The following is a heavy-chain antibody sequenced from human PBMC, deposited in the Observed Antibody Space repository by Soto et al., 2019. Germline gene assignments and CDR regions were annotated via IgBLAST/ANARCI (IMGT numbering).Heavy chain of an antibody. J-gene: IGHJ6*02. V-gene: IGHV3-11*01. CDR3: ARAGYCSDSSCYVPYGMAV. D-gene: IGHD2-2*01. CDR1: GFTFSDYY. Sequence: PGGSLRFSCAASGFTFSDYYMSWIRQAPGKGLEWVSYISSTGTTTKYADSVRGRFTISRDNAKMSVNLQMNSLRAEDTALYYCARAGYCSDSSCYVPYGMAVWGHGTPVSVSS. CDR2: ISSTGTTT.